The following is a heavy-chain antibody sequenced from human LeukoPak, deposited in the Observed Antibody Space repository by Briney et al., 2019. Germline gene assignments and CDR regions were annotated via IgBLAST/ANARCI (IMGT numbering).Heavy chain of an antibody. J-gene: IGHJ6*03. CDR3: ARGKPYYYYYYMDV. V-gene: IGHV3-23*01. CDR1: GFTFSSYA. Sequence: PGGSLRLSCAASGFTFSSYAMSWVRQAPGKGLEWVSAISGSGGSTYYADSVKGRFTISRDNSKNTLYLQMNSLRAEDTAVYYCARGKPYYYYYYMDVWGKGTTVTVSS. CDR2: ISGSGGST.